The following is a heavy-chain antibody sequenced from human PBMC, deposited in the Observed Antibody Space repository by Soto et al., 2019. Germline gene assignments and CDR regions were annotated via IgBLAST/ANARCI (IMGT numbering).Heavy chain of an antibody. V-gene: IGHV1-18*01. CDR3: ASDGWLGEFLY. CDR1: GYTFSSYG. D-gene: IGHD3-16*01. J-gene: IGHJ4*02. Sequence: VQLVQSGNEVQRPGASVKVSCKTSGYTFSSYGIIWVRQAPGQCFEWMGWLSGYNGNADYAQKFQGRVQITTDTCTSTVFMELRDLCSDDTALYYCASDGWLGEFLYWGQGSLVTVS. CDR2: LSGYNGNA.